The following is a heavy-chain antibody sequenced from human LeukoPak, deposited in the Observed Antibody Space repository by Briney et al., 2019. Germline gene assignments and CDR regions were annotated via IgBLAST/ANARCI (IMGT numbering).Heavy chain of an antibody. D-gene: IGHD3-10*01. Sequence: PSETLSLTCTVSGGSISSGSYYWSWIRQPAGKGLEWIGRIYTSGSTNYNPSLKSRVTISVDTSKNQFSLKLSSVTAADTAVYYCARVNRYGSGSYWFDPWGQGTLVTVSS. CDR1: GGSISSGSYY. CDR3: ARVNRYGSGSYWFDP. V-gene: IGHV4-61*02. J-gene: IGHJ5*02. CDR2: IYTSGST.